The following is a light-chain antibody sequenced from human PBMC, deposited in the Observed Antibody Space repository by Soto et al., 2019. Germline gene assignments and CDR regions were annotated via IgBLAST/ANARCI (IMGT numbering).Light chain of an antibody. V-gene: IGKV1-5*03. CDR2: KAS. Sequence: IQMTQSPSTLSASVGDRVSITCRASQTIFSWLAWYQQKPGKAPKLVIYKASSLESGVPSRYSGSGSGTEFTLTICGLQPDDFATYYCQQYNSYPYSFGQGTKLEIK. CDR1: QTIFSW. CDR3: QQYNSYPYS. J-gene: IGKJ2*03.